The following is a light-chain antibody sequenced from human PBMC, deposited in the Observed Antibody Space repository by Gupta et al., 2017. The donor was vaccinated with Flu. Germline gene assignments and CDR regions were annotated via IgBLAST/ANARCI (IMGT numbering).Light chain of an antibody. CDR2: DTS. CDR1: QSVSNS. CDR3: QQRTNWPPFT. V-gene: IGKV3-11*01. J-gene: IGKJ2*01. Sequence: EIVLTQSPATLSLSPGERATLSCRASQSVSNSLAWFQQRPGQAPRLLIYDTSLRDTGIPPRFSGSGFGTDFTLTISSREPEDFAVYYCQQRTNWPPFTFGQGTKMEI.